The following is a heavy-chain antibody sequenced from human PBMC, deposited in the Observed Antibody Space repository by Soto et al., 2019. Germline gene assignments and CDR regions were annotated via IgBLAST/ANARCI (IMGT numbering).Heavy chain of an antibody. CDR2: IIPILGIA. Sequence: GASVKVSCKASGGTFSSYTISWVRQAPGQGLEWMGRIIPILGIANYAQKFQGRVTITADKSTSTAYMELSSLRSEDTAVYYCARAKWELLPRNDYWGQGTLVTVSS. J-gene: IGHJ4*02. V-gene: IGHV1-69*02. CDR1: GGTFSSYT. CDR3: ARAKWELLPRNDY. D-gene: IGHD1-26*01.